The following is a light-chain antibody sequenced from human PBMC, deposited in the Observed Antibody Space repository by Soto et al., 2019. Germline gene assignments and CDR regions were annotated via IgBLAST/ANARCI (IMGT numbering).Light chain of an antibody. J-gene: IGKJ1*01. CDR2: DAS. CDR3: QHYDSARWT. Sequence: ELVLTQSPGTLSLSPGERATLSCKASQSFNSIYLTWYHQKPGQAPRLLIYDASRRATGIPDRFSGSGSGTDFSLTTSRLEHEDFAVYYCQHYDSARWTFGLGT. CDR1: QSFNSIY. V-gene: IGKV3-20*01.